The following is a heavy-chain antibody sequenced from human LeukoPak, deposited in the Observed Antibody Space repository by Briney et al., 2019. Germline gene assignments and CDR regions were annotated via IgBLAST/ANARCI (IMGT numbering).Heavy chain of an antibody. D-gene: IGHD3-22*01. V-gene: IGHV4-34*01. CDR3: ARRHNRYYDSSGYSAPRAFDI. Sequence: SETLSLTCAVYGGSFSGYYWSWIRQPPGKGLEWIGEINHSGSTNYNPSLKSRVTMSVDTSKNQFSLKLSSVTAADTAVYYCARRHNRYYDSSGYSAPRAFDIWGQGTMVTVSS. J-gene: IGHJ3*02. CDR2: INHSGST. CDR1: GGSFSGYY.